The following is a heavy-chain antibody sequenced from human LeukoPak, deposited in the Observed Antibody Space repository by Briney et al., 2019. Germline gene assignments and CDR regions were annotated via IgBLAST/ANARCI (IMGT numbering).Heavy chain of an antibody. Sequence: ASVKVSCKASGYSFTRYYMHWVRQAPGQGLEWMGLINPSGSSTTYAQRFQGRVTMTRDISTSTDYMELTSLTSDDTAMYYCARVTESYGSGRRHNYYYYYMDVWGKGTTVTISS. V-gene: IGHV1-46*01. CDR2: INPSGSST. CDR1: GYSFTRYY. CDR3: ARVTESYGSGRRHNYYYYYMDV. D-gene: IGHD3-10*01. J-gene: IGHJ6*03.